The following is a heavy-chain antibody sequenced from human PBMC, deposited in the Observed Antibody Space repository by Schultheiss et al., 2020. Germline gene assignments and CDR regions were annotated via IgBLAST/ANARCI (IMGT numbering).Heavy chain of an antibody. CDR3: ARTTWYYYYGMDV. Sequence: SETLSLTCTVSGGSISSGGYYWTWIRQAPGKGLEWIGEINHTGGTNYNPSLKSRVTISVDTSKNQFSLKLSSVTAADTAVYYCARTTWYYYYGMDVWGQGTTVTVS. V-gene: IGHV4-39*07. J-gene: IGHJ6*02. CDR1: GGSISSGGYY. D-gene: IGHD4-11*01. CDR2: INHTGGT.